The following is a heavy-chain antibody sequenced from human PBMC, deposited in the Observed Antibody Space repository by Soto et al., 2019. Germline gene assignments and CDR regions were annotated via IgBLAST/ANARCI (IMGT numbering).Heavy chain of an antibody. CDR3: ARDQRYSYGNSDWFDP. V-gene: IGHV4-31*03. D-gene: IGHD5-18*01. CDR2: IYYSGST. Sequence: LSLTCTVSGGSISSGGYYWSWIRQHPGKGLEWIGYIYYSGSTYYNPSLKSRVTISVDTSKNQFSLKLSSVTAADTAVYYCARDQRYSYGNSDWFDPWGQGTLVTVSS. CDR1: GGSISSGGYY. J-gene: IGHJ5*02.